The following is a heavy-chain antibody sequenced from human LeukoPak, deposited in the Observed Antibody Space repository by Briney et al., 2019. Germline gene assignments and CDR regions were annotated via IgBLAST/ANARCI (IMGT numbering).Heavy chain of an antibody. CDR1: GFTFSSYE. J-gene: IGHJ6*03. Sequence: GGSLRLSCAASGFTFSSYEMNWVRQAPGKGLEWVANIKQDGSEKYYVDSVKGRFTISRDNAKNSLYLQMNSLRAEDTAVYYCARDSTTTIYYYYYYYMDVWGKGTTVTVSS. CDR2: IKQDGSEK. D-gene: IGHD4-17*01. V-gene: IGHV3-7*01. CDR3: ARDSTTTIYYYYYYYMDV.